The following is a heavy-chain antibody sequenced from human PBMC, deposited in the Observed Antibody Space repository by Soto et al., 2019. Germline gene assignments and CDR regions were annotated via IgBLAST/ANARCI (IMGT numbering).Heavy chain of an antibody. CDR2: INPSGGST. Sequence: ASVKVSCKASGYTFTSYYMHWVRQAPGQGLEWMGIINPSGGSTSYAQKFQGRVTMTRDTSTSTVYMELSSLRSEDTAVYYCAREGQDTAMDYYYYGMDVWGQGTTVTAP. CDR3: AREGQDTAMDYYYYGMDV. V-gene: IGHV1-46*01. J-gene: IGHJ6*02. CDR1: GYTFTSYY. D-gene: IGHD5-18*01.